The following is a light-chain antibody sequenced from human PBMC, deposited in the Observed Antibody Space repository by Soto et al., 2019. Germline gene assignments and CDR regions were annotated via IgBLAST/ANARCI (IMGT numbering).Light chain of an antibody. CDR1: SRDVGGYNY. Sequence: QSVLTQPASVSGSPGQSITLSCTGTSRDVGGYNYVSWYQQHPGKAPKLMIYDVSNRPSGVSNRFSGSKSGNTASLTISGLQAEDEADYYCSSYTSSSTPVFGGGTKLTVL. CDR2: DVS. V-gene: IGLV2-14*01. J-gene: IGLJ2*01. CDR3: SSYTSSSTPV.